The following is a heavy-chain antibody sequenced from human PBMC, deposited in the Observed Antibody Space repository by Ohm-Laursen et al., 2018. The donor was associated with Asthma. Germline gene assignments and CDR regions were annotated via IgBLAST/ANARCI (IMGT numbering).Heavy chain of an antibody. V-gene: IGHV3-21*01. J-gene: IGHJ6*02. CDR1: GYTFSRYS. Sequence: SLRLSCAASGYTFSRYSIHWVRQIPGKGPEWVASISTASSFIYYADSVRGRFTTSRDNARNSVYLQMNSLRAEDTAVYYCARDLFQKQLATRGYYGMDVWGQGTTVTVSS. CDR2: ISTASSFI. CDR3: ARDLFQKQLATRGYYGMDV. D-gene: IGHD6-13*01.